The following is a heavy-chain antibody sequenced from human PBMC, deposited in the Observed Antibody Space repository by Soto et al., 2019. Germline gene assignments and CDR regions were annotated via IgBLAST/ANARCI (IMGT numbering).Heavy chain of an antibody. J-gene: IGHJ1*01. V-gene: IGHV1-46*01. D-gene: IGHD1-26*01. Sequence: QVQLVQSGAEVKKPGASVKVSCKASGYTFTSYYMHWVRQAPGQGLEWMGIINPSGGSTSYAQKFQGXVTXXRXASTSTVYMELSSLRSEDTAVYYCARATPSGSYVPHWGQGTLVTVSS. CDR1: GYTFTSYY. CDR2: INPSGGST. CDR3: ARATPSGSYVPH.